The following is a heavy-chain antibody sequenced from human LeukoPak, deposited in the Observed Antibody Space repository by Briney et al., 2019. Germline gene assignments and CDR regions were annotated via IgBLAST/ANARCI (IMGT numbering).Heavy chain of an antibody. D-gene: IGHD3-3*01. V-gene: IGHV1-2*06. CDR2: INPNSGGT. CDR3: ARELLRFLEWPFYYYYGMDV. J-gene: IGHJ6*02. Sequence: ASVTVSCKASGYTFTGYYMHWVRQAPGQGLEWMGRINPNSGGTNYAQKFQGRVTMTRDTSISTAYMELSRLRSDDTAVYYCARELLRFLEWPFYYYYGMDVWGQGTTVTVSS. CDR1: GYTFTGYY.